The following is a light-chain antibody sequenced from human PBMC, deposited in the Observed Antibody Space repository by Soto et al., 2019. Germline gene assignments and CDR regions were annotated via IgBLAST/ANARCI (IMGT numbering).Light chain of an antibody. CDR1: SSDVGGYNS. CDR3: SSYTSSSTVV. Sequence: QSALTQPASVSGSPGQSITISCTGTSSDVGGYNSVSWYQQHPGKAPKLMIYDVSNRPSGVSNRFSGSKSVNTASLTISGHQAEDEADYYCSSYTSSSTVVFGGGTKLTVL. J-gene: IGLJ2*01. CDR2: DVS. V-gene: IGLV2-14*03.